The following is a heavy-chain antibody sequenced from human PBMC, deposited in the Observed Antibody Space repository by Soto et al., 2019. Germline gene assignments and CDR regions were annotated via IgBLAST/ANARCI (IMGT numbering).Heavy chain of an antibody. J-gene: IGHJ3*02. V-gene: IGHV5-51*01. Sequence: GDSLNISCEFSGFIFTSYFIFFVRQMPGKGLEWMGIIYPGDSDTRYSPSFQGQVTISADKSISTAYLQWSSLKASDTAMYYCARRGAVEHSDDFDIWGKGTMVTVSS. D-gene: IGHD6-19*01. CDR1: GFIFTSYF. CDR3: ARRGAVEHSDDFDI. CDR2: IYPGDSDT.